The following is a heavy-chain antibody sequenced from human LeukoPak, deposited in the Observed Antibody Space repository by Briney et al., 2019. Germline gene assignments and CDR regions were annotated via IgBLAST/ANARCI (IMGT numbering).Heavy chain of an antibody. J-gene: IGHJ6*03. CDR3: ARGIKKTYYDFWSGPRYYYYYMDV. D-gene: IGHD3-3*01. CDR2: INPSGGST. Sequence: ASVKVSCKASGYTFTSYYMHWVRQAPGQGLEWMGIINPSGGSTSYAQKFQGRVTITRNTSISTAYMELSSLRSEDTAVYYCARGIKKTYYDFWSGPRYYYYYMDVWGKGTTVTVSS. V-gene: IGHV1-46*01. CDR1: GYTFTSYY.